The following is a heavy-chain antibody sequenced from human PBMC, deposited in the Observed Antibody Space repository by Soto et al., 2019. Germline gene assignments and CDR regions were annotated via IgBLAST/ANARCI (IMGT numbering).Heavy chain of an antibody. CDR3: ARDRNYYFYYGFDV. V-gene: IGHV3-7*03. CDR1: GFTFTSYW. J-gene: IGHJ6*02. Sequence: GSLRLSCVASGFTFTSYWMSWFRQAPGKGPQWVANIKQDGTETYYVDSVKGRFTISRDNTKNSVYLQMNSLRAEDTAVYYCARDRNYYFYYGFDVWGRGTTVTVSS. CDR2: IKQDGTET.